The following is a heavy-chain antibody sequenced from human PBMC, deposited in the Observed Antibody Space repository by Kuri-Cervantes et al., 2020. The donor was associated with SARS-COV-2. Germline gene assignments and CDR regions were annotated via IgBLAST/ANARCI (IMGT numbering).Heavy chain of an antibody. Sequence: GESLKISCAASGFTFTSFAMNWVRQAPGKGLEWVSTITHTGATTYYADSVKGRFTISRDNSKNTLYLQMNSLRAEDTAVYYCAKMGDNYIKGDYGSEVWGQGITVTVSS. J-gene: IGHJ6*02. CDR2: ITHTGATT. D-gene: IGHD3-16*01. CDR3: AKMGDNYIKGDYGSEV. CDR1: GFTFTSFA. V-gene: IGHV3-23*01.